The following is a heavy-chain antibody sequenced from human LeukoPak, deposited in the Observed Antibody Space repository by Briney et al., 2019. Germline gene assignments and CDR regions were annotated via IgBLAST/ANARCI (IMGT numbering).Heavy chain of an antibody. J-gene: IGHJ5*02. CDR1: GFTFSSYG. Sequence: PGGSLRLSCAASGFTFSSYGMHWVRQAPGKGLEWVAVIWYDGSNKYYADSVKGRFTISRDNSKNTLYLQMNSLRSDDTAVYYCAASVAGNNWFDPWGQGTLVTVSS. CDR3: AASVAGNNWFDP. V-gene: IGHV3-30*02. D-gene: IGHD6-19*01. CDR2: IWYDGSNK.